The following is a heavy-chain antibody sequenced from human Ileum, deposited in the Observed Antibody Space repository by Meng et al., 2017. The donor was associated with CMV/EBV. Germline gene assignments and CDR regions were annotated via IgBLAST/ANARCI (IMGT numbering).Heavy chain of an antibody. J-gene: IGHJ4*02. CDR1: GGSMSGYY. D-gene: IGHD3-3*01. Sequence: QESGPGLEDPSESLPLTCGGSGGSMSGYYWGWIRQPAGKGLEWIGRIYVSVSTDYNPSLKSRATMSVDTSKKQFSLRLTSVTAADTAVYFCAREVDVDGAVPQKGGYYYDYWGQGILVTVSS. CDR3: AREVDVDGAVPQKGGYYYDY. V-gene: IGHV4-4*07. CDR2: IYVSVST.